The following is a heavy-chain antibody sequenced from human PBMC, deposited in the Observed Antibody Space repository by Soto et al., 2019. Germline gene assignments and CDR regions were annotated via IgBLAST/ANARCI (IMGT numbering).Heavy chain of an antibody. Sequence: EVQLVESGGGLVQPGGSLRLSCAASGFAFSTKWMHWVCQGPGKGLVWVSRINIDGTTTNYADSVKGRFTISRDNAKNMLYLQMDSLRAEDTAVYYCARIPYSDTDPCPWGQGTLVTVSS. CDR2: INIDGTTT. CDR1: GFAFSTKW. V-gene: IGHV3-74*01. D-gene: IGHD1-26*01. CDR3: ARIPYSDTDPCP. J-gene: IGHJ5*02.